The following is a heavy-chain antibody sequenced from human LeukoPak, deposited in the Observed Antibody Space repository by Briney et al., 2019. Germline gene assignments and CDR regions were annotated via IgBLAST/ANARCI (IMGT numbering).Heavy chain of an antibody. Sequence: SGRALVKPTQTLTLTCTFSGFSLSTSGMSVSWIRQPPGEALEWLARIDWDDDKYYSTSLKPRLTIFRDTSKNQVVLIMTNMDPVDTATYYCARIRGSGYPVDYWGQGTLVTVAS. CDR3: ARIRGSGYPVDY. CDR2: IDWDDDK. CDR1: GFSLSTSGMS. D-gene: IGHD5-12*01. J-gene: IGHJ4*02. V-gene: IGHV2-70*11.